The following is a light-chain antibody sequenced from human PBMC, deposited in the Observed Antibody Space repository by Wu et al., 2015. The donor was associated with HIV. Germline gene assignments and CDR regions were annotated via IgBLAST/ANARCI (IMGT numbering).Light chain of an antibody. CDR1: QNIDYN. Sequence: EIVMTQFPATLSVSPGERATLSCRASQNIDYNLAWYQQRPGQAPRLVIYGASTRATGIPARISGSGSGTEFVLTISSMQSEDFAVYYCQKYNTAPWTFGQETKVEMK. CDR2: GAS. V-gene: IGKV3-15*01. J-gene: IGKJ1*01. CDR3: QKYNTAPWT.